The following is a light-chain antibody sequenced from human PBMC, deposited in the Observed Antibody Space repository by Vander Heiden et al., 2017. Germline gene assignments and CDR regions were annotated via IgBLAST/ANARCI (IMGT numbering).Light chain of an antibody. Sequence: AIQLTQSPSSLSASVGDRVTITCRASQGISSALAWYQQEPGKAPKPLIYDASTLQSGVPSRFGGSGSGTDFTLTISSLQPEDFATYYCQQVNSYPSTFGQGTKMEIK. CDR3: QQVNSYPST. V-gene: IGKV1-13*02. J-gene: IGKJ2*02. CDR2: DAS. CDR1: QGISSA.